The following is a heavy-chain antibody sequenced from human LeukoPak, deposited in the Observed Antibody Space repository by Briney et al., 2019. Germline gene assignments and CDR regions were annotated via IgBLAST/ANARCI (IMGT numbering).Heavy chain of an antibody. D-gene: IGHD3-10*01. Sequence: ASVKVSCKASGYTFNISGISWVRQAPGQGLEWMGWISAYNGNTNYAQKLQGRVTMTTDTSTSTAYMELRSLRSDDTAVYYCARTPARFLWLGELPFDYWGQGTLVTVSS. CDR2: ISAYNGNT. J-gene: IGHJ4*02. CDR1: GYTFNISG. V-gene: IGHV1-18*01. CDR3: ARTPARFLWLGELPFDY.